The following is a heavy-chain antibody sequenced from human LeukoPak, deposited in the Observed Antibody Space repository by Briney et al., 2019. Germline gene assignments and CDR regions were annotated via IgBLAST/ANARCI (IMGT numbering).Heavy chain of an antibody. J-gene: IGHJ6*02. Sequence: SETLSLTCAVYGGSFSGYYWSWIRQPPGKGLEWIGEINHSGSTNYNPSLKSRVTISVDMSKNQFSLKLSSVTAADTAVYYCARGYSSSSDYYYGMDVWGQGTTVTVSS. D-gene: IGHD6-6*01. V-gene: IGHV4-34*01. CDR2: INHSGST. CDR3: ARGYSSSSDYYYGMDV. CDR1: GGSFSGYY.